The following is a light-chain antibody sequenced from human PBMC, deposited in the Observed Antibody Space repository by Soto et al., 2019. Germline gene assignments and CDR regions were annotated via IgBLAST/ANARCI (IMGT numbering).Light chain of an antibody. Sequence: EIVMTQSPVTLSVSPGEGATLSCRASQSVSSNLAWYQEKPGQAPSLLIYGAFTRATGIPARFSGTGSGTEFTLTISSLQSEDIALYYCQQYNDWPQTFGQGTKVDI. V-gene: IGKV3-15*01. CDR2: GAF. CDR1: QSVSSN. CDR3: QQYNDWPQT. J-gene: IGKJ1*01.